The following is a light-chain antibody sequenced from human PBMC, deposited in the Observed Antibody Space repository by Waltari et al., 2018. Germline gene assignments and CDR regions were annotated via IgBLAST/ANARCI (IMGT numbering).Light chain of an antibody. J-gene: IGLJ3*02. Sequence: QSALTQPPSVSGSPGQSITIPCTGTSSDVGSYNTVSWYQDHPDQGPKVIIYDVSDRPSGVSARFSGSKSGNTASLTISGLQAEDEADYYCSSQSSDNVVLFGGGTKVTVL. CDR3: SSQSSDNVVL. CDR2: DVS. V-gene: IGLV2-14*03. CDR1: SSDVGSYNT.